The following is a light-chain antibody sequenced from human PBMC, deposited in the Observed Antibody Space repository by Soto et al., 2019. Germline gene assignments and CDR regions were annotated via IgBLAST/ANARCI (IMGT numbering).Light chain of an antibody. Sequence: QSALTQPPSASGSRGQSVAISCTGTSSDVGGYNYVSWYQQHPGKAPKLMIYEVNKRPSGVPDRCSGSKSGNTASLTVSGVQAEDEADYYCSSYAGSSNVFGTGTKLTVL. J-gene: IGLJ1*01. V-gene: IGLV2-8*01. CDR2: EVN. CDR1: SSDVGGYNY. CDR3: SSYAGSSNV.